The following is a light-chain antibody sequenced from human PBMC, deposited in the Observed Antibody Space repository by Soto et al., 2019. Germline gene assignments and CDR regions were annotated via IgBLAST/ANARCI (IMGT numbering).Light chain of an antibody. V-gene: IGKV3-20*01. CDR1: QSVSSSY. J-gene: IGKJ1*01. CDR2: GTS. Sequence: NGLPQSPGTLSLSPGEKATLSFRASQSVSSSYLAWYQQKPGQAPRLLIYGTSSRATAIPDRFSGSGSGTDFTLTISRLEPEDFAVYYCQQYGSSSWTFGQGTKV. CDR3: QQYGSSSWT.